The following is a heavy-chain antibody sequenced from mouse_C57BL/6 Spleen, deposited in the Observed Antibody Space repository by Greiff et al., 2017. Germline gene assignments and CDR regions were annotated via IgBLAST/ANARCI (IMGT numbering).Heavy chain of an antibody. CDR1: GFTFSDYG. CDR3: ARHENYAMDY. CDR2: ISNLAYSI. J-gene: IGHJ4*01. Sequence: EVKLVESGGGLVQPGGSLKLSCAASGFTFSDYGMAWVRQAPRKGPEWVAFISNLAYSIYYADTVTGRFTISRENAKNTLYLEMSSLRSEDTAMYYCARHENYAMDYWGQGTSVTVSS. V-gene: IGHV5-15*01.